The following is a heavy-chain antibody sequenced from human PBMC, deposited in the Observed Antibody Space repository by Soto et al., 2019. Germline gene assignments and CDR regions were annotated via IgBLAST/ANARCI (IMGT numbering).Heavy chain of an antibody. CDR3: ARQIYDSDTGPNFQYYFDS. V-gene: IGHV5-10-1*01. CDR1: GYIFAGYW. D-gene: IGHD3-22*01. CDR2: IDPSDSQT. Sequence: GESLKISCNGSGYIFAGYWITWVRQKPGKGLEWMGRIDPSDSQTYYSPSFRGHVTISVTKSITTVFLQWSSLRASDTAMYYCARQIYDSDTGPNFQYYFDSWGQGTRVTVSS. J-gene: IGHJ4*02.